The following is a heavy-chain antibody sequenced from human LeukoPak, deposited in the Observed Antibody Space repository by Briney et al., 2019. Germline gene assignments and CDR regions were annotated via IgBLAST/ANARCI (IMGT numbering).Heavy chain of an antibody. CDR3: ATGPWFGESPFDY. J-gene: IGHJ4*02. D-gene: IGHD3-10*01. CDR2: FDPEDGET. Sequence: GASVKVSCKVSGYTLTELSMHWVRQAPGKGLEWMGGFDPEDGETIYAQKFQGRVTMTEDTSTDTAYTELSSLRSEDTAVYYCATGPWFGESPFDYWGQGTLVTVSS. V-gene: IGHV1-24*01. CDR1: GYTLTELS.